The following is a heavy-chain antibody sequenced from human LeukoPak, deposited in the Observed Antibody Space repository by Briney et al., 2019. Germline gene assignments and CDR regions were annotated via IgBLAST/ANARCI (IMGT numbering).Heavy chain of an antibody. CDR1: GFTVSSNY. V-gene: IGHV3-66*01. Sequence: GGSLRLSCAASGFTVSSNYMSWVRQAPGKGLEWVSVIYSGGSTYYADFVKGRFTISRDNSKNTLYLQINSLRAEDTAVYYCARDLCSGGKCYPDYWGQGTLVTVSS. CDR3: ARDLCSGGKCYPDY. J-gene: IGHJ4*02. D-gene: IGHD2-15*01. CDR2: IYSGGST.